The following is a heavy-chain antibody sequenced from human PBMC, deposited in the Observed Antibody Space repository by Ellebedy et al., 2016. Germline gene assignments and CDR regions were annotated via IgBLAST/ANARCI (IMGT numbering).Heavy chain of an antibody. J-gene: IGHJ4*02. CDR2: ISWNSGSI. Sequence: GGSLRLSXAASGFTFDDYAMHWVRQAPGKGLEWVSGISWNSGSIGYADSVKGRFTISRDNAKNSLYLQMNSLRAEDTALYYCAKDTAMVYWGQGTLVTVSS. D-gene: IGHD5-18*01. V-gene: IGHV3-9*01. CDR1: GFTFDDYA. CDR3: AKDTAMVY.